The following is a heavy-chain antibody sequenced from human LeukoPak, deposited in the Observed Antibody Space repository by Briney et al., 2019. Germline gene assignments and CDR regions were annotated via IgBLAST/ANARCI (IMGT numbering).Heavy chain of an antibody. CDR3: ARPRGGSRYYYYMDV. D-gene: IGHD3-10*01. CDR2: INTNTGNP. V-gene: IGHV7-4-1*02. J-gene: IGHJ6*03. CDR1: GYTFTSYG. Sequence: ASVKVSCKASGYTFTSYGINWVRQAPGQGLEWMGWINTNTGNPTYAQGFTGRFVFSLDTSVSTAYLQISSLKAEDTAVYYCARPRGGSRYYYYMDVWGKGTTVTVSS.